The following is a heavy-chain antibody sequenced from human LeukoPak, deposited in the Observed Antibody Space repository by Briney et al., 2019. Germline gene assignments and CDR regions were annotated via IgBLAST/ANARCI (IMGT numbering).Heavy chain of an antibody. D-gene: IGHD3-22*01. Sequence: GESLKISCKGSGYSFTNFWIGWVRQMPGKGLEWMGIIYPGDSDTRYSPSFQGQVTISVDKSISTAYLQWSSLKASDTAMYYCARFAYGSDYFPGHYWGQGTLVTVSS. V-gene: IGHV5-51*01. J-gene: IGHJ4*02. CDR1: GYSFTNFW. CDR2: IYPGDSDT. CDR3: ARFAYGSDYFPGHY.